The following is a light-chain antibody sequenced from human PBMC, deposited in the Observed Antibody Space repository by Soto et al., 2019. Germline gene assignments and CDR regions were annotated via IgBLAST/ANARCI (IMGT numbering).Light chain of an antibody. V-gene: IGKV1-39*01. J-gene: IGKJ1*01. CDR3: QQSYSTFTWT. CDR2: AAS. Sequence: DIQMTQSPSSLSASVGDRVTITCRASQSISSYLNWYQQKPGKAPKLLIYAASSLQSGVPSRFSGSGSGTDFTLTIGSLQPEDFATYYCQQSYSTFTWTFGQGTKVEIK. CDR1: QSISSY.